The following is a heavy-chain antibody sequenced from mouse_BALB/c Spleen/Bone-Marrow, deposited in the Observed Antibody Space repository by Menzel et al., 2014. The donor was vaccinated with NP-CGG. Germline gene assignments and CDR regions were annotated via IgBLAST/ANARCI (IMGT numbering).Heavy chain of an antibody. V-gene: IGHV1-4*02. CDR3: ARLNYGNPFAY. J-gene: IGHJ3*01. CDR1: GYTFTSYT. CDR2: INPSRGYT. Sequence: VQLQQSAAELARPGASVKMSCKASGYTFTSYTIHWVKQRPGQGLEWIGYINPSRGYTDYNQRFNNKTTLTTDKSSSTAYMQLSGLTSEDSAVYYCARLNYGNPFAYWGQGTLVTVSA. D-gene: IGHD2-1*01.